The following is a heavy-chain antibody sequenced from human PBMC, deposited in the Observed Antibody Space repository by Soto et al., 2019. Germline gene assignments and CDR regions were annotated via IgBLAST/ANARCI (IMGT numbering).Heavy chain of an antibody. J-gene: IGHJ4*02. D-gene: IGHD2-21*02. CDR1: GGTFSSHS. V-gene: IGHV1-69*01. Sequence: VQLMQSGAEVKKPGSSVKVSCKASGGTFSSHSINWVRQAPGQGLEWMGVIITLFGTSNYAQNFQGRVTITADQSTSTAYMELNSLTSDDTAVYYCSSEVGYGDFSAALLDWGQGTLVTVSS. CDR2: IITLFGTS. CDR3: SSEVGYGDFSAALLD.